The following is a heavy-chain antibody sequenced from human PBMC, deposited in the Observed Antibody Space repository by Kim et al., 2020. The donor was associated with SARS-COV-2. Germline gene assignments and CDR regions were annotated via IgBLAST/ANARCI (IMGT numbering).Heavy chain of an antibody. CDR2: INTNTGNP. Sequence: ASVKVSCKASGYTFTSYAMNWVRQAPGQGLEWMGWINTNTGNPTYAQGFTGRFVFSLDTSVSTAYLQISSLKAEDTAVYYCARSYSSGWYEGYFDYWGQGTLVTVSS. CDR1: GYTFTSYA. CDR3: ARSYSSGWYEGYFDY. D-gene: IGHD6-19*01. V-gene: IGHV7-4-1*02. J-gene: IGHJ4*02.